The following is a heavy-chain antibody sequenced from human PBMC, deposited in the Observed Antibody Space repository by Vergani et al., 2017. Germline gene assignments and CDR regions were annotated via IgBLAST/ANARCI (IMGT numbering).Heavy chain of an antibody. D-gene: IGHD1-26*01. Sequence: QLQLQESGSGLVKPSQTLSLTCAVSGGSISSGGYSWGWIRQPPGKGLEWIGYIYHSGSTYYNPSLKSRVTISVDRSKNQFSLKLSSVTAADTAVYYCAREASGSYYGHAFDIWGQGTMVTVSS. CDR3: AREASGSYYGHAFDI. V-gene: IGHV4-30-2*01. CDR1: GGSISSGGYS. CDR2: IYHSGST. J-gene: IGHJ3*02.